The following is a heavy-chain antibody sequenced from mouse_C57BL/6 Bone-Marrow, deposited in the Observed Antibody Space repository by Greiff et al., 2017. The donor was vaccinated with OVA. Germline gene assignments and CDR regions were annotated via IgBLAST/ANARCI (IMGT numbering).Heavy chain of an antibody. CDR2: INPNNGGT. Sequence: EVQLQQSGPELVKPGASVKIPCKASGYTFTDYYMDWVKQSHGKSLEWIGDINPNNGGTIYNQKFKGKATLTVDKSSSTAYMELRSLTSEDTAVYYCARGSPYAMDYWGQGTSVTVSA. V-gene: IGHV1-18*01. CDR3: ARGSPYAMDY. CDR1: GYTFTDYY. J-gene: IGHJ4*01.